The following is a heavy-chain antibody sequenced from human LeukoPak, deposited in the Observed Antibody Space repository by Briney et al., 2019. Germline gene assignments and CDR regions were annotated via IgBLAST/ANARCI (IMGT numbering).Heavy chain of an antibody. J-gene: IGHJ4*02. Sequence: SVKVSCKASGGTFSSYAISWVRQAPGQGLEWMGRIIPIFGTANYAQKFQGRVTITTDESTSTAYMELSSLRSEDTAVYYCAREFLTRDSSGYYWTPNYWGQGTLDTVSS. CDR1: GGTFSSYA. CDR3: AREFLTRDSSGYYWTPNY. CDR2: IIPIFGTA. V-gene: IGHV1-69*05. D-gene: IGHD3-22*01.